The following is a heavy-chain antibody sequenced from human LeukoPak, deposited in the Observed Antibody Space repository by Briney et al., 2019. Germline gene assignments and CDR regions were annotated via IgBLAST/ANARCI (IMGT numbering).Heavy chain of an antibody. CDR1: GFTFSSYA. J-gene: IGHJ4*02. D-gene: IGHD1-26*01. CDR2: ISGSGGST. Sequence: RGSLRLSCAASGFTFSSYAMSWVRQAPGKGLEWVSGISGSGGSTYYADSVKGRFTISRDNSKNTLYLQMNSLRAEDTALYYCAKAGSYWDFDYWGQGTLVTVSS. V-gene: IGHV3-23*01. CDR3: AKAGSYWDFDY.